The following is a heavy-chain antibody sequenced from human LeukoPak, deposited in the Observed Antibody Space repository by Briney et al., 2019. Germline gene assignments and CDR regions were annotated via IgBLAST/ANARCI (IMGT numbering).Heavy chain of an antibody. Sequence: PSETLSLTCAVSGGSISSSNWWSWVRQPPGKGLEWIGVIYHSGSTNYNPSLKSRVTISVDTSKNQFSLKLSSVTAADTAVYYCARYSVLRYFDWPQAYYYYGMDVWGQGTTVTVSS. D-gene: IGHD3-9*01. CDR3: ARYSVLRYFDWPQAYYYYGMDV. V-gene: IGHV4-4*02. J-gene: IGHJ6*02. CDR1: GGSISSSNW. CDR2: IYHSGST.